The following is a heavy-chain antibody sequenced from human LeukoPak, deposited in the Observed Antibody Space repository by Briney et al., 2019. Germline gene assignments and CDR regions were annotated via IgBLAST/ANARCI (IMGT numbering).Heavy chain of an antibody. Sequence: ASVKVSCKASGYNFTGYYLHWVRRAPGQGLEWMGWINPNSGTTDYAQKFQGRVTLTRDTSSTTAYMEMTGLTPDDTAVYYCARGGGSWDYWGQGTLVTVSS. D-gene: IGHD1-26*01. CDR2: INPNSGTT. V-gene: IGHV1-2*02. J-gene: IGHJ4*02. CDR3: ARGGGSWDY. CDR1: GYNFTGYY.